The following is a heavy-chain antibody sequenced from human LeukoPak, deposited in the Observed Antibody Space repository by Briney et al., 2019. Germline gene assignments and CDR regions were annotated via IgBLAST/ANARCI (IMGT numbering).Heavy chain of an antibody. CDR3: ARDPYDFWSGVGDY. D-gene: IGHD3-3*01. CDR2: ISSSSSYT. Sequence: GGSLRLSCAASGFTFSSYSMNWVRQAPGKGLEWVSSISSSSSYTYYADSVKGRFTISRDNAKNSLYLQMNSLRAEDTAVYYCARDPYDFWSGVGDYWGQGTLVTVSS. V-gene: IGHV3-21*01. CDR1: GFTFSSYS. J-gene: IGHJ4*02.